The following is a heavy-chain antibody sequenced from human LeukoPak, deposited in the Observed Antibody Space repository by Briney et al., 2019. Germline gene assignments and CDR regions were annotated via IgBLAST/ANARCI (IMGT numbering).Heavy chain of an antibody. V-gene: IGHV4-59*01. Sequence: SETLSLTCSVSGGTISSYYWSWIRQPPGKGLEWIGYIYYSGSTNYNPSLKSRVTISVDTSKNQFSLKLSSVTAADTAVYYCARGKTYYDISKDAFDIWGQGTMVTVSS. J-gene: IGHJ3*02. D-gene: IGHD3-22*01. CDR2: IYYSGST. CDR1: GGTISSYY. CDR3: ARGKTYYDISKDAFDI.